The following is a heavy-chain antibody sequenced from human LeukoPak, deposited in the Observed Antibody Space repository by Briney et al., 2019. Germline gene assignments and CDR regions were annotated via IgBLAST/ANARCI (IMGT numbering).Heavy chain of an antibody. CDR2: INPNSGGT. J-gene: IGHJ3*02. Sequence: ASVKVSCKASGYTFTGYYMHWVRQAPGQGLEWMGWINPNSGGTNYAQKFQGRVTMTRDMSTSTVYMELSSLRSEDTAVYYCARASDAFDIWGQGTMVAVSS. CDR1: GYTFTGYY. CDR3: ARASDAFDI. V-gene: IGHV1-2*02.